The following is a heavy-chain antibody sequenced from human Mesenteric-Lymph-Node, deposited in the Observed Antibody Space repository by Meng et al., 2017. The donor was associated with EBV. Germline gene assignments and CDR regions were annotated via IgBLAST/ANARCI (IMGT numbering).Heavy chain of an antibody. V-gene: IGHV2-5*02. CDR1: GFSLSTSGVG. CDR2: IYWDDDK. CDR3: AHRTSNCFDP. Sequence: QITVKGAGPTRVKPTPTLTLTCTFAGFSLSTSGVGVGWIRQPPGKALEWLALIYWDDDKRYSPSLKTRLTITKDTSENQVVLTMTNMDPVDAATYYCAHRTSNCFDPWGQGTLVTVSS. J-gene: IGHJ5*02.